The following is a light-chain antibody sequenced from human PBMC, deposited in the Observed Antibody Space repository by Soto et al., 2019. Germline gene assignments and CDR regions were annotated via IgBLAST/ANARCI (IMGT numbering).Light chain of an antibody. CDR3: QQYSSLFT. Sequence: EILMTQSPATLSVSPGERVILSCRASQTVGSTLAWSQQIPGQAPRLLIRGASTRATGVPARFSGSGSGTEFTLTISSLQSDDFAVYYGQQYSSLFTFGGGTTLEIK. CDR2: GAS. V-gene: IGKV3-15*01. CDR1: QTVGST. J-gene: IGKJ4*02.